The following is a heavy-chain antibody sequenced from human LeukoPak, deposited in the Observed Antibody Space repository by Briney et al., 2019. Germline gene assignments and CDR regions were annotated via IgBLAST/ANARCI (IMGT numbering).Heavy chain of an antibody. CDR1: GGSVSGYY. CDR2: INHSGST. J-gene: IGHJ6*03. CDR3: ARGRRFTAMVTGYYYYMDV. V-gene: IGHV4-34*01. Sequence: PSETLSLTCAVYGGSVSGYYWSWIRQPPGKGLEWIGEINHSGSTNYNPSIKSRVTISVDTSKNQFSLKLSSVTDADTAVYYCARGRRFTAMVTGYYYYMDVWGKGTTVTVSS. D-gene: IGHD5-18*01.